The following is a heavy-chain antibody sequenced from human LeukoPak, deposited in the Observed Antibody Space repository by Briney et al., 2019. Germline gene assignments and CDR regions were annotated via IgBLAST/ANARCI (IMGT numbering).Heavy chain of an antibody. Sequence: ASVKVSCKASGGTFSSYAISWVRQAPGQGLEWMGRIIPILGIANYAQKFQGRVTITADKSTSTAYMELSSLRSEDTAVYYCARDSNYHVSSGHEVWGQGTLVTVSS. CDR2: IIPILGIA. J-gene: IGHJ4*02. D-gene: IGHD3-22*01. CDR3: ARDSNYHVSSGHEV. CDR1: GGTFSSYA. V-gene: IGHV1-69*04.